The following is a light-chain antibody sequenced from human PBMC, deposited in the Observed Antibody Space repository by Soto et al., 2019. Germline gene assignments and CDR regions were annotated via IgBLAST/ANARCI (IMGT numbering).Light chain of an antibody. Sequence: EVVLTQSPATLSVSPGDRATISCRASQSVSIDLGWYQQKPGQAPRLLIYDASNRATGIPARFSGSGSGTDFTLTISRLEPEDFAVYYCQQYGSSPWTFGQGTKVDIK. J-gene: IGKJ1*01. CDR1: QSVSID. V-gene: IGKV3-20*01. CDR3: QQYGSSPWT. CDR2: DAS.